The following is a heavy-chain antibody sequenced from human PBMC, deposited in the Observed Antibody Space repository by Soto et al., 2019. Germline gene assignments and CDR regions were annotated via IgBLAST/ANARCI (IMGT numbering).Heavy chain of an antibody. Sequence: LRLSCAASGFTFSSYAMSWVRQAPGKVLEWVSAISGSVGSTYYADSVKGRFTISRDNSKNTLYLQMNSLRAEDTAVYYCAKDGRLRLGELSLYHLLVLSVSLYYFDYWGQGTLVTVSS. J-gene: IGHJ4*02. V-gene: IGHV3-23*01. D-gene: IGHD3-16*02. CDR2: ISGSVGST. CDR3: AKDGRLRLGELSLYHLLVLSVSLYYFDY. CDR1: GFTFSSYA.